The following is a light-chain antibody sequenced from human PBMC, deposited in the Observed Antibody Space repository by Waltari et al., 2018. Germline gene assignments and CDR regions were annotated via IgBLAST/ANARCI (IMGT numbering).Light chain of an antibody. Sequence: DIVMTQSPDSLAVSLGERATINCKSSQSVLYSSNNKNYLAGYQQKPGQPPKLLIYWASTRESGVPDRFSGSGSGTDFTLTINSLQAEDVAVYYCQQYYNTPFTFAPGTKVEFK. J-gene: IGKJ3*01. V-gene: IGKV4-1*01. CDR2: WAS. CDR3: QQYYNTPFT. CDR1: QSVLYSSNNKNY.